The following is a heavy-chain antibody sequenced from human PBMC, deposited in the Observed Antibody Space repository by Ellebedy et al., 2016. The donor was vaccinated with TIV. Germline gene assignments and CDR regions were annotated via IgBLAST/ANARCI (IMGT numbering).Heavy chain of an antibody. CDR2: ISSSSSTI. CDR1: GFTFSSYW. CDR3: ARDRSSSKGGLFDY. D-gene: IGHD6-13*01. J-gene: IGHJ4*02. Sequence: GESLKISCAASGFTFSSYWMSWVRQAPGKGLEWVSYISSSSSTIYYADSVKGRFTISRDNAKNSLYLQMNSLRDEDTAVYYCARDRSSSKGGLFDYWGQGTLVTVSS. V-gene: IGHV3-48*02.